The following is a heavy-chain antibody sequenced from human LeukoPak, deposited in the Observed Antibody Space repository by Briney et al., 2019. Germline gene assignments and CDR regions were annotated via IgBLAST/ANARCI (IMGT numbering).Heavy chain of an antibody. CDR3: AKMGYFGSGSYYPGEFYFDY. CDR2: MSGSGGST. Sequence: GGTLRLSCAASGFTFSSYGMSWVRQAPGKGLEWVSAMSGSGGSTYYADSVKGRFTISRDNAKKYLYLQMNSLGTEDTAFYYCAKMGYFGSGSYYPGEFYFDYWGQGTLVTVSS. D-gene: IGHD3-10*01. V-gene: IGHV3-23*01. CDR1: GFTFSSYG. J-gene: IGHJ4*02.